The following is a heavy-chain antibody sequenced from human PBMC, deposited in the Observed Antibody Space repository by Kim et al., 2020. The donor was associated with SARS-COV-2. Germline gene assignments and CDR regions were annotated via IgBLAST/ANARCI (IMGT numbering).Heavy chain of an antibody. J-gene: IGHJ4*02. D-gene: IGHD1-1*01. CDR2: IYNSVNS. Sequence: SETLSLTCTVSGGSISPYYWTWIRQPPGKGLEWIGYIYNSVNSNYNPSLRSRVSISEGTSKNQFSLNLSSVTAADTAVYYCARGNWTSSGFHFDYWGQGTLVTVSS. CDR3: ARGNWTSSGFHFDY. V-gene: IGHV4-59*01. CDR1: GGSISPYY.